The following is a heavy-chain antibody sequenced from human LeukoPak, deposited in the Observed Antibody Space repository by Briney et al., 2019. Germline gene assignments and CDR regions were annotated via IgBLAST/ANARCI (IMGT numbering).Heavy chain of an antibody. V-gene: IGHV3-30*03. CDR1: GFTFRIYN. Sequence: PGGSLRLSCAASGFTFRIYNMHWVRQAPGKGLEWVAVITYDGSNKYYSDSVRGRFTISRDNSKNTLYLQMNSLRAEDTAVYYCARGEDDIVVVPAAMFYYYYMDVWGKGTTVTISS. D-gene: IGHD2-2*01. J-gene: IGHJ6*03. CDR3: ARGEDDIVVVPAAMFYYYYMDV. CDR2: ITYDGSNK.